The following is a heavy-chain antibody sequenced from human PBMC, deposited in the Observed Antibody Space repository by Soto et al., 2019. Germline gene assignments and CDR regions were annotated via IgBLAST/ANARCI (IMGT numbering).Heavy chain of an antibody. CDR3: AARRSGLYAMDV. CDR1: GFTFSTSA. D-gene: IGHD1-26*01. J-gene: IGHJ6*01. V-gene: IGHV1-58*01. Sequence: MQLVQSGPEVKKPGTSVKVSCKASGFTFSTSAVQWVRQARGQRPEWMGWSVGGSGNTNYAQNSQERVIITRDMSTSTVYMELSSLRSDDTAVYFCAARRSGLYAMDVWGQGPTVTVSS. CDR2: SVGGSGNT.